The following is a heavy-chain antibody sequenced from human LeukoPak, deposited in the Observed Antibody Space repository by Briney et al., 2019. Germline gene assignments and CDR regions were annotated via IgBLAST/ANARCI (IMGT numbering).Heavy chain of an antibody. D-gene: IGHD2-2*01. CDR2: ISYDGSNK. CDR3: AKIEGVPAALYYYGMDV. Sequence: GGSLRLSCAASGFTFSSYGMHWVRQAPGKGLEWVAVISYDGSNKYYADFVKGRFTISRDNSKNTLYLQMNSLRAEDTAVYYCAKIEGVPAALYYYGMDVWGKGTTVTVSS. J-gene: IGHJ6*04. V-gene: IGHV3-30*18. CDR1: GFTFSSYG.